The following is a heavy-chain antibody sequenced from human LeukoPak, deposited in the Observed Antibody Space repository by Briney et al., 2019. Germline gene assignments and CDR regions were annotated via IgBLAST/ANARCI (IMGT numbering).Heavy chain of an antibody. CDR1: GGSMSRGAYY. CDR2: IYHSGST. J-gene: IGHJ4*02. D-gene: IGHD1-26*01. CDR3: ARHSGGNYHYFAY. V-gene: IGHV4-30-2*01. Sequence: PSETLSLTCTVSGGSMSRGAYYWSWIRQPPGKGLEWIGYIYHSGSTYYNPPLKSRVTISVDRSNNQFSLKFNSVTAADTAVYYCARHSGGNYHYFAYWGQRTLVTVSS.